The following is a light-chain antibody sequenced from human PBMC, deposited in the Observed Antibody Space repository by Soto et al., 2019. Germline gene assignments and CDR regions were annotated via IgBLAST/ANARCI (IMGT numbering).Light chain of an antibody. J-gene: IGLJ1*01. CDR3: GSYTSSSTYV. CDR2: DVS. Sequence: QSALTQPASVSGSPGQSITISCTGTSSDVGGYNYVSWYQQHPGKAPKLMIYDVSNRPSGVSNRFSGSKSGNTASLTISGIQAEDEDDYYCGSYTSSSTYVFGTGTKLTVL. V-gene: IGLV2-14*01. CDR1: SSDVGGYNY.